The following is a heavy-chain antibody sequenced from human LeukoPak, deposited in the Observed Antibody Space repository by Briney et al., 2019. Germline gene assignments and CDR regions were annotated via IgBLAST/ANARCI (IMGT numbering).Heavy chain of an antibody. J-gene: IGHJ4*02. CDR1: GGSISSYY. Sequence: SETLSLTCTVSGGSISSYYRSWIRQPAGKGLEWIGRIYTSGSTNYNPSLKSRVTMSVDTSKNQFSLKLSSVTAADTAVYYCARSWSGYYPYYFDYWGQGTLVTVSS. CDR3: ARSWSGYYPYYFDY. V-gene: IGHV4-4*07. D-gene: IGHD3-3*01. CDR2: IYTSGST.